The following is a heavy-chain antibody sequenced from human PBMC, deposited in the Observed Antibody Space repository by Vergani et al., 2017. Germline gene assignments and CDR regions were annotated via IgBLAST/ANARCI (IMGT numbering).Heavy chain of an antibody. J-gene: IGHJ5*02. CDR1: GGTFSSNS. CDR2: IIPIFGTT. V-gene: IGHV1-69*13. CDR3: ASGYSPAAIQYGLYNWFDP. Sequence: QGQLAQSGAEVKKPGSSVKVSCKASGGTFSSNSISWVRQAPGQGLEWMGRIIPIFGTTSYAQKFQGRVTILADESTSTAYMELSSLRSEDTAVYYCASGYSPAAIQYGLYNWFDPWGQGTLVTVSS. D-gene: IGHD2-2*02.